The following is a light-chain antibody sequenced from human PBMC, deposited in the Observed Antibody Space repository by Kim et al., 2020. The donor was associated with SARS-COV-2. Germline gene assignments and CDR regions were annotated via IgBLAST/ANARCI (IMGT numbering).Light chain of an antibody. CDR3: QQYGSSWT. J-gene: IGKJ1*01. CDR2: GAS. CDR1: QSVSSSY. Sequence: LAPGERATLACRASQSVSSSYLAWYQQKPGQAPRLLIYGASSRATGIPDRFSGSGSGTDFTLTISRLEPEDFAVYYCQQYGSSWTFGQGTKVDIK. V-gene: IGKV3-20*01.